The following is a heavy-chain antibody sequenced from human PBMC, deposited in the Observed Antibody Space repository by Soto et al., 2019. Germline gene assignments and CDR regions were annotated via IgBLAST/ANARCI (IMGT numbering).Heavy chain of an antibody. Sequence: PVESLEISCNGSGYGFTSYWITWVRQKPGKCLEWMGRVDPSDSQTYYSPSFRGDVTVSAANSIATLFLHFSSLRASDTAMYYCARQIYASDTGPNSQYYFDSGGQGPPAPVSS. CDR2: VDPSDSQT. D-gene: IGHD5-18*01. CDR1: GYGFTSYW. V-gene: IGHV5-10-1*01. J-gene: IGHJ4*02. CDR3: ARQIYASDTGPNSQYYFDS.